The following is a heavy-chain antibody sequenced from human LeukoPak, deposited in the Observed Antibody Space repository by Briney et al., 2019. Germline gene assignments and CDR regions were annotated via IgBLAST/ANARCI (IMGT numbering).Heavy chain of an antibody. Sequence: GGSLRLSCAASGLIFGNYAMTWVRQAPGKGLEWVSTVSGNGDTTFYADSAKGRFTISRDNSRNTHYLQINSLSGEDTAVYYCAKGGHASFYDRWGQGTLVTVSS. CDR1: GLIFGNYA. D-gene: IGHD2/OR15-2a*01. J-gene: IGHJ5*02. V-gene: IGHV3-23*01. CDR2: VSGNGDTT. CDR3: AKGGHASFYDR.